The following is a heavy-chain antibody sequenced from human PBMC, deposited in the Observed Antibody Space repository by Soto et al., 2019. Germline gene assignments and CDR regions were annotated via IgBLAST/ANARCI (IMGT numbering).Heavy chain of an antibody. Sequence: EVQLLESGGGLVQPGGSLRLSCAASGFTFSHYAMSWVRQAPGKGLQWVSTIFGSGAPTHYADSVKGRFGISRDNSTNILFLEMNSPKDEDTAVYYCTREASSWGFAFDLWGQGPRVAVSS. D-gene: IGHD3-16*01. J-gene: IGHJ3*01. CDR3: TREASSWGFAFDL. CDR1: GFTFSHYA. V-gene: IGHV3-23*01. CDR2: IFGSGAPT.